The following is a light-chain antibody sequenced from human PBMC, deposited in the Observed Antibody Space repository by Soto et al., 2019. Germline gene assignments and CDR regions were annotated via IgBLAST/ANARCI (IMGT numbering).Light chain of an antibody. V-gene: IGKV3-11*01. CDR2: DAS. CDR1: LNVNSY. CDR3: QQRSNWPPIT. J-gene: IGKJ5*01. Sequence: VLTQSPATLSLSPGERATLSCRASLNVNSYLAWYQQKPGQAPRLVIYDASNRAPGIPDRFSGSGSGTDFTLTISRLEPEDFAVYYCQQRSNWPPITFGQGTRLEIK.